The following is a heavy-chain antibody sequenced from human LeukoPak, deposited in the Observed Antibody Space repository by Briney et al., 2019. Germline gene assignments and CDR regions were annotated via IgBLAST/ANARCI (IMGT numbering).Heavy chain of an antibody. V-gene: IGHV3-23*01. Sequence: GGSLRLSCAASGFTFSSYEMNWVRQAPGKGLEWVSSIRGSGDRTSFADSEKGRFTISRDNSKNTLYLQMTSLRAEDTAVYFCAKEVSDSPYADAFDIWGQGTMVTVSS. J-gene: IGHJ3*02. CDR2: IRGSGDRT. CDR1: GFTFSSYE. D-gene: IGHD3-3*01. CDR3: AKEVSDSPYADAFDI.